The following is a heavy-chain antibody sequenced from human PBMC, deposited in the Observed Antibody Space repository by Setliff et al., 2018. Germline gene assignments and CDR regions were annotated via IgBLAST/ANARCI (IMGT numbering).Heavy chain of an antibody. D-gene: IGHD1-1*01. CDR2: TNHSGST. CDR3: RQAVVGRDVFDV. CDR1: GGSVSPYY. V-gene: IGHV4-34*01. Sequence: SETLSLTCTVSGGSVSPYYWSWIRQPPGKGLEWIVETNHSGSTNYSPSLKSRVTISVDMSKNQLSLKLSSVTAADTALYYCRQAVVGRDVFDVWGQGTVVTVS. J-gene: IGHJ3*01.